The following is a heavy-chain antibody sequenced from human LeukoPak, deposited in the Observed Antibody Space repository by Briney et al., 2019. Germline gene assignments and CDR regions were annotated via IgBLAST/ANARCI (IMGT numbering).Heavy chain of an antibody. V-gene: IGHV3-53*01. J-gene: IGHJ1*01. CDR1: GFTVSSNY. Sequence: GGFLRLSCGASGFTVSSNYMSWVRQAPGKGLEWVSVIYSGGNTYYADSVKGRFTISRDNSKNTLYLQMNSLRAEDTAVYYCASGYCSGGHCYSVYFQHWGQGTLVTVSS. D-gene: IGHD2-15*01. CDR2: IYSGGNT. CDR3: ASGYCSGGHCYSVYFQH.